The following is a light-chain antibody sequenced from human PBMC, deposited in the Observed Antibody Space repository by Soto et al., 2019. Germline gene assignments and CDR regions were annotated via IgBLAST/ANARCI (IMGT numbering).Light chain of an antibody. CDR2: WAS. V-gene: IGKV4-1*01. CDR3: HQGYIAPPT. CDR1: RIFLYSSNPKNC. J-gene: IGKJ1*01. Sequence: DRVITPCPVSLAVSLGERATIKCKSSRIFLYSSNPKNCVAWYQQKPGQPPKLLIYWASTRESGVPYRFSGSGSGTDFTLTISSRHTEDVALYDSHQGYIAPPTFGQGTKVDIK.